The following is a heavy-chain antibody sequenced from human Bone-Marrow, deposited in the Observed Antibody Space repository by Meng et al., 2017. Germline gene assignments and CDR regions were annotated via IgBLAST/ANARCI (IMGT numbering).Heavy chain of an antibody. CDR2: IKSNADGGTI. Sequence: GESLMISCAASGFYINNAWMSRVRQTPGTGLEWVGRIKSNADGGTIDYAAPVTGRFTIPRDDSKTTLYLQLNRLKADDTAVYVCATGAAAADHWGQGTLVTVSS. CDR3: ATGAAAADH. D-gene: IGHD6-13*01. V-gene: IGHV3-15*01. CDR1: GFYINNAW. J-gene: IGHJ5*02.